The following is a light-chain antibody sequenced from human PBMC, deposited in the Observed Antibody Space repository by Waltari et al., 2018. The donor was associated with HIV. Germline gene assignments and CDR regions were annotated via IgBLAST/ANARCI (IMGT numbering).Light chain of an antibody. J-gene: IGLJ2*01. V-gene: IGLV2-11*01. Sequence: QSALTQPRTVSGSPGQSVPIPCTGTSRHVGGSHHCPWYQQHPGKAPKLIIYDVRKRPSGVPDRFSGSKSGNTASLTISGLQAEDEADCYCCSYAGSYRGVFGGGTKLTVL. CDR1: SRHVGGSHH. CDR2: DVR. CDR3: CSYAGSYRGV.